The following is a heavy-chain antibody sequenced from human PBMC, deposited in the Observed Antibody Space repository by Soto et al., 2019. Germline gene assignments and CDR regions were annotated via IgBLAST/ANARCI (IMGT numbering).Heavy chain of an antibody. J-gene: IGHJ6*02. Sequence: SETLSLTCTVSGGSISSGGYYWSWVRQHPGKGLEWIGYIYYSGSTYYNPSLKSRVTISVDTSKNQFSLKLSSVTAADTAVYYCARYYYDSSGSLDVWGQGTTVTVSS. D-gene: IGHD3-22*01. CDR1: GGSISSGGYY. CDR2: IYYSGST. CDR3: ARYYYDSSGSLDV. V-gene: IGHV4-31*03.